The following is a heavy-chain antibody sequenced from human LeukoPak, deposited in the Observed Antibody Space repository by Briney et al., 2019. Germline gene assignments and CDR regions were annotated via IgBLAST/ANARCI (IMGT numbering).Heavy chain of an antibody. J-gene: IGHJ4*02. D-gene: IGHD7-27*01. Sequence: GGPLRLSCAASGFTFNTYAMPWVRQAPGKGLEWVAVISYDGSNKYYADSVKGRFTISRDNSKNTLYLQVNTLRAEDTAVYYCARDNNWGSTHYWGQGTLVTVSS. CDR3: ARDNNWGSTHY. CDR1: GFTFNTYA. CDR2: ISYDGSNK. V-gene: IGHV3-30-3*01.